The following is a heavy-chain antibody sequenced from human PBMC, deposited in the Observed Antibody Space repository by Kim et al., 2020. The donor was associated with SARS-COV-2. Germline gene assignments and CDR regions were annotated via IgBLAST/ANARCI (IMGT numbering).Heavy chain of an antibody. CDR2: IWYDGSNK. D-gene: IGHD3-10*01. CDR1: GFTFSSYG. V-gene: IGHV3-33*01. Sequence: GGSLRLSCAASGFTFSSYGMHWVRQAPGKGLEWVAVIWYDGSNKYYADSVKGRFTISRDNSKNTLYLQMNSLRAEDTAVYYCARDHYYGSGSYYFDYWGQGTLVTVSS. J-gene: IGHJ4*02. CDR3: ARDHYYGSGSYYFDY.